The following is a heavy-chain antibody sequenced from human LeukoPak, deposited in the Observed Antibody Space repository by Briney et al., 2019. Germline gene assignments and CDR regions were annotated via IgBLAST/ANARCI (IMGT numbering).Heavy chain of an antibody. Sequence: ASVKVSCKASGYTFTSYGTSWVRQAPGQGLEWMGWISAYNGNTNYAQKLQGRVTMTTDTSTSTAYMELRSLRSDDTAVYYCARDRPVLLWFGELSHYYGMDVWGQGTTVTVS. CDR1: GYTFTSYG. J-gene: IGHJ6*02. CDR3: ARDRPVLLWFGELSHYYGMDV. V-gene: IGHV1-18*01. CDR2: ISAYNGNT. D-gene: IGHD3-10*01.